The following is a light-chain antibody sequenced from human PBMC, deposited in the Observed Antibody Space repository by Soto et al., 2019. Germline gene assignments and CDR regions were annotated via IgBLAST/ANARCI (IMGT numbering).Light chain of an antibody. CDR2: AAS. CDR3: QNYNSAPRT. V-gene: IGKV1-27*01. J-gene: IGKJ1*01. Sequence: DIQMTQSPSSLSASIGDRVTISCRASQGISNDLAWYQQKPGKVPYLLIYAASTSHSGVPSRFRGSGSGTDFTLISGSLQPEDVATYYCQNYNSAPRTFGQGTKVDIK. CDR1: QGISND.